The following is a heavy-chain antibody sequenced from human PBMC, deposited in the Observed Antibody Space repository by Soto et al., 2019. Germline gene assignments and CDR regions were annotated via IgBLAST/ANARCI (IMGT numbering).Heavy chain of an antibody. CDR1: GYTFTSYD. V-gene: IGHV1-8*01. D-gene: IGHD3-16*01. CDR3: ATITADPDAIDI. Sequence: ASVKVSWKASGYTFTSYDINWVRQATGQGLEWMGWMNPNSGNTGYAQKFQGRVTMTRNTSISTAYMELSSLRSEDTAVYYGATITADPDAIDIWGQGTMVTVSS. CDR2: MNPNSGNT. J-gene: IGHJ3*02.